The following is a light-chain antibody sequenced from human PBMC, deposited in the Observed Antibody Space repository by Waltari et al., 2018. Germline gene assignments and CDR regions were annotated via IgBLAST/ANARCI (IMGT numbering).Light chain of an antibody. CDR3: SSYTRSDTLV. Sequence: QSALTQPASVSGSPGQSITISCPGTSNDVGGYDYVSWFQQHPDKAPKLMIYGVTNRPSGVSNRFFGSKSGNTASLTISGLQAEDEADYYCSSYTRSDTLVFGGGTRLTVL. V-gene: IGLV2-14*01. J-gene: IGLJ3*02. CDR1: SNDVGGYDY. CDR2: GVT.